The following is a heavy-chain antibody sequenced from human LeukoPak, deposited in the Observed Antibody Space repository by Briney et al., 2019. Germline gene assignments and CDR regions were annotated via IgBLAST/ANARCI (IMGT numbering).Heavy chain of an antibody. J-gene: IGHJ4*02. CDR3: RAAADLNDY. Sequence: GGSLRLSCAASGFTFSGSAMHWVRQASGKGLEWLGRIRSKADSYTTAYAASVKGGFIVARDDSKNTAYLQMNSLKTEDTAVYYCRAAADLNDYWGQGTLVTVSS. V-gene: IGHV3-73*01. CDR2: IRSKADSYTT. D-gene: IGHD6-13*01. CDR1: GFTFSGSA.